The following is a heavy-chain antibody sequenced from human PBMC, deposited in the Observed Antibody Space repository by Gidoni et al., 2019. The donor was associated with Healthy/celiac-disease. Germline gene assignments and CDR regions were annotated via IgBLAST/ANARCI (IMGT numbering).Heavy chain of an antibody. CDR3: ARSDYYDSSGYEGDGMDV. CDR1: GYSFTSYW. J-gene: IGHJ6*02. Sequence: EVQLVQSGAEVKKPGESLRISCKGSGYSFTSYWISWVRQMPGKGLEWMVRIDPSDSYTNYSPSFQGHVTISADKSISTAYLQWSSLKASDTAMYYCARSDYYDSSGYEGDGMDVWGQGTTVTVSS. V-gene: IGHV5-10-1*03. D-gene: IGHD3-22*01. CDR2: IDPSDSYT.